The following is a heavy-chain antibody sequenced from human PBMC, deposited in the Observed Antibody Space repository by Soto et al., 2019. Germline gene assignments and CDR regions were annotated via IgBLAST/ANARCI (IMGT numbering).Heavy chain of an antibody. V-gene: IGHV4-30-4*01. J-gene: IGHJ4*02. D-gene: IGHD6-13*01. CDR1: GGSISSGDYY. Sequence: SETLSLTCTFSGGSISSGDYYWSWIRQPPGKGLEWIGYIYYSGSTYYNPSLKSRVTISVDTSKNQFSLKLSSVTAADTAVYYCARVSSSPLNFDYWGQGTLVTVSS. CDR3: ARVSSSPLNFDY. CDR2: IYYSGST.